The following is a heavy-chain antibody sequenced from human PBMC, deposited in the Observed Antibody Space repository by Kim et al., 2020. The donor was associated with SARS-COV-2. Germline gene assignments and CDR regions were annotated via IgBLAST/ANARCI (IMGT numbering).Heavy chain of an antibody. J-gene: IGHJ6*03. V-gene: IGHV3-11*01. CDR2: ISSSGSTI. CDR1: GFTFSDYY. CDR3: ARSAGCSSTSCYYYYYYMDV. Sequence: GGSLRLSCAASGFTFSDYYMSWIRQAPGKGLEWVSYISSSGSTIYYADSVKGRFTISRDNAKNSLYLQMNSLRAEDTAVYYCARSAGCSSTSCYYYYYYMDVWGKGTTVTVSS. D-gene: IGHD2-2*01.